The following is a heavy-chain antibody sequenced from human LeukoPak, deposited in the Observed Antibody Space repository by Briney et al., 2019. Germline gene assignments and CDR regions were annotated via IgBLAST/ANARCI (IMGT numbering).Heavy chain of an antibody. Sequence: PGGSLRLSCAASGFTFSSYAMHWVRQAPGKGLEWMAVISYDGSNKYYADSVKGRFTISRDNSKNTLYLQMNSLRAEDTAVYYCAGDSYCGGDCYSANDYWGQGTLVTVSS. D-gene: IGHD2-21*02. CDR3: AGDSYCGGDCYSANDY. CDR2: ISYDGSNK. V-gene: IGHV3-30-3*01. J-gene: IGHJ4*02. CDR1: GFTFSSYA.